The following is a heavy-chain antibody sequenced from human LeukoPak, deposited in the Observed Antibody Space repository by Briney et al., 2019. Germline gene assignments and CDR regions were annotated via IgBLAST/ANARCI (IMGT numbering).Heavy chain of an antibody. J-gene: IGHJ4*02. CDR1: GFTFSSYA. CDR3: AKSARYSSSWYPPFDY. D-gene: IGHD6-13*01. CDR2: ISGSGGST. V-gene: IGHV3-23*01. Sequence: PGGSLRLSCAASGFTFSSYAMSWVRQAPGKGLEWVSGISGSGGSTYYADSVKGRFTISRDNSKNTLYLQMNGLRAEDTAVYYCAKSARYSSSWYPPFDYWGQGTLVTVSS.